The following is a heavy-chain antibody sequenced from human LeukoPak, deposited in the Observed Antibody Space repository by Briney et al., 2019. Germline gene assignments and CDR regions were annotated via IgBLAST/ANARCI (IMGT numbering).Heavy chain of an antibody. D-gene: IGHD3-10*01. CDR2: ISSSGSTI. V-gene: IGHV3-11*01. CDR1: GFTFSDYY. Sequence: GGSLRLSCEASGFTFSDYYMSWIRQAPGKGLEGVSYISSSGSTIYYADSAKGRFTISRDNAKNSLYLQMNSLRAEDTAVYYCARDLGRYYYGSGSLINWFDPWGQGTLVTVSS. CDR3: ARDLGRYYYGSGSLINWFDP. J-gene: IGHJ5*02.